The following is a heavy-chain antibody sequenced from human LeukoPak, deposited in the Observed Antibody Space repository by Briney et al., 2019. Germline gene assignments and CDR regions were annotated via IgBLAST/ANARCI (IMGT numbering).Heavy chain of an antibody. CDR2: VYYSGST. CDR3: ARVLDLSKRGLDAFDI. CDR1: DTSISIYV. D-gene: IGHD3-16*01. Sequence: PSETLSLTCTVSDTSISIYVWSCIRKPPGKGLEWIGYVYYSGSTNYNPSLKSRVTISVDTSKKQFSLKLSSATAADTAVYYCARVLDLSKRGLDAFDIWGQGTMVTVSS. V-gene: IGHV4-59*01. J-gene: IGHJ3*02.